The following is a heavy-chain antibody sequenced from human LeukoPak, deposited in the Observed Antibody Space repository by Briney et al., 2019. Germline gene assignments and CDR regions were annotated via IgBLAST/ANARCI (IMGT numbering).Heavy chain of an antibody. J-gene: IGHJ3*02. CDR2: ISAYNGNT. Sequence: ASVKVSCKSSGYTFTSYGIRWVRQAPGQGLARMGWISAYNGNTNYAQKLQGRVTMTTDTSTSTAYMELRSLRSDDTAVYYCARDGPAPACGGDCIHAFDIWGQGTMVTVSS. V-gene: IGHV1-18*01. CDR1: GYTFTSYG. D-gene: IGHD2-21*02. CDR3: ARDGPAPACGGDCIHAFDI.